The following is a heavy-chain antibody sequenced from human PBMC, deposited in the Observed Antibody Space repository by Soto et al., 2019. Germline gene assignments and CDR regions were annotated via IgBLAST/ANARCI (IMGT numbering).Heavy chain of an antibody. D-gene: IGHD1-26*01. CDR2: SAPEEGEP. Sequence: ASVKGSCKVPKNTLTEVLIDWVRQATGKGLEWMGRSAPEEGEPIYPQKFQGRVSMAEDPSTDTAYMELTSLRFEDTAVYFCAADRKIVGTIGAFDFWGQGTLVTGS. J-gene: IGHJ4*02. V-gene: IGHV1-24*01. CDR3: AADRKIVGTIGAFDF. CDR1: KNTLTEVL.